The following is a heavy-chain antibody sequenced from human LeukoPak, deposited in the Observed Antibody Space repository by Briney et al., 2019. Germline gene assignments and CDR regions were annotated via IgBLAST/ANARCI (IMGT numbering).Heavy chain of an antibody. CDR2: IYYSGST. CDR3: AREPTTGNYFDY. D-gene: IGHD4-17*01. V-gene: IGHV4-59*02. J-gene: IGHJ4*02. CDR1: GGSVSSYY. Sequence: PSETLSLTCTVSGGSVSSYYWSWIRQPPGKGLEWIGYIYYSGSTNYNPSLKSRVTISVDTSKNQFSLKLSSVTAADTAVYYCAREPTTGNYFDYWGQGTLVTVSS.